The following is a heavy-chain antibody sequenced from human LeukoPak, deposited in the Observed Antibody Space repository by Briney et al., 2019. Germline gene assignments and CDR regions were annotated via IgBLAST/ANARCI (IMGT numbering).Heavy chain of an antibody. V-gene: IGHV3-23*01. CDR2: ISGSGGGT. CDR1: GFTFSSYA. D-gene: IGHD6-19*01. Sequence: GGSLRLSCAASGFTFSSYAMSWVRQAPGKGLEWVSAISGSGGGTYYADSVKGRFTISRDNSKNTLYLQMNSLRAEDTAVYYCAKGKLDSSGWTSPVLFDYWGQGTLVTVSS. CDR3: AKGKLDSSGWTSPVLFDY. J-gene: IGHJ4*02.